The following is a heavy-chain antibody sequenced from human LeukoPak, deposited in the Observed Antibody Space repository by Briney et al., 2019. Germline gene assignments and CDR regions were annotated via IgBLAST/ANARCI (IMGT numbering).Heavy chain of an antibody. V-gene: IGHV4-4*07. Sequence: SETLSLTCTVSGGSISRYYWSWIRQPAGKGLEWIGRIYSSGSTNYNPSLKSRVTMSVDTSRKHFSLKLRSVTAADTAVYYCAREGHEGYCSGGGCYDYYYGMDVWGQGTTVTVSS. CDR1: GGSISRYY. CDR2: IYSSGST. CDR3: AREGHEGYCSGGGCYDYYYGMDV. D-gene: IGHD2-15*01. J-gene: IGHJ6*02.